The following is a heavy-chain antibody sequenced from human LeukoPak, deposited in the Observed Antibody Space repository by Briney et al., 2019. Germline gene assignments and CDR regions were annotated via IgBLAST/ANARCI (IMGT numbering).Heavy chain of an antibody. CDR3: ARERGFPYFTLFDP. Sequence: SETLSLTCTVYGGSISSYYWSWIRQPPGKGLEWIGYIYYSGSTNYNPSLKSRVTISVDTSKNQFSLKLSSVTAADTAVYYCARERGFPYFTLFDPWGQGTLVTVSS. CDR1: GGSISSYY. D-gene: IGHD2/OR15-2a*01. CDR2: IYYSGST. J-gene: IGHJ5*02. V-gene: IGHV4-59*01.